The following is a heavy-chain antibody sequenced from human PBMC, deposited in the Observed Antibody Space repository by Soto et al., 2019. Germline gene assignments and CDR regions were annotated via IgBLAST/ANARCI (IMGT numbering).Heavy chain of an antibody. CDR3: AKGYRGGGNLDAFDI. Sequence: VQLVESGGGLVQPGGSLRLSCAASGFTFSNYGMHWVRQAPGKGLEWVAVISYDGSNKYYADPVKGRFTISRDKSKNTLYLQMNSLRAEDTAVYYCAKGYRGGGNLDAFDIWGQGTMVTVSS. CDR1: GFTFSNYG. D-gene: IGHD5-18*01. J-gene: IGHJ3*02. V-gene: IGHV3-30*18. CDR2: ISYDGSNK.